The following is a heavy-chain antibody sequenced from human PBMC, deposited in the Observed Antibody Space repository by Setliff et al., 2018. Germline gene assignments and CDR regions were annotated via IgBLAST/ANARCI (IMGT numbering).Heavy chain of an antibody. D-gene: IGHD3-3*01. CDR3: AKSWSGYSDAFDI. Sequence: GGPLRLSCAASGFTFDDYAMHWVRQAPGKGLEWVSGISWNSGSIGYADSVKGRFTISRDNAKNSLYLQMNSLRAEDMALYYCAKSWSGYSDAFDIWGQGTMVTVSS. V-gene: IGHV3-9*03. CDR1: GFTFDDYA. J-gene: IGHJ3*02. CDR2: ISWNSGSI.